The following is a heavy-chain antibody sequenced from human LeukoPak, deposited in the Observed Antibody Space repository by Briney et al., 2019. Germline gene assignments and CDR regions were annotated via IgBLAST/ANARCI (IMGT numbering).Heavy chain of an antibody. J-gene: IGHJ5*02. CDR1: GFTFDDYA. V-gene: IGHV3-9*01. Sequence: GGSLRLSCAASGFTFDDYAMHWVRQAPGKGLEWVSGISWNSGSIGYADSVKGRFTISRDNAKNSLYLQMNSLRAEDTAVYYCARAGIAVAGKVPGDWFDPWGQGTLVTVSS. CDR2: ISWNSGSI. CDR3: ARAGIAVAGKVPGDWFDP. D-gene: IGHD6-19*01.